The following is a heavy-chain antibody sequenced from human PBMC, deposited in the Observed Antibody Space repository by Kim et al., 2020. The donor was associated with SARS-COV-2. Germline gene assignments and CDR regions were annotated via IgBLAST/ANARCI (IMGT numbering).Heavy chain of an antibody. CDR3: APTPYYYGSGSYSVDY. D-gene: IGHD3-10*01. V-gene: IGHV3-23*01. Sequence: GGSLRLSCAASGFTFSSYAMSWVRQAPGKGLEWVSAISGSGGSTYYADSVKGRFTISRDNSKNTLYLQMNSLRAEDTAVYYCAPTPYYYGSGSYSVDYWGQGTLVTVSS. CDR2: ISGSGGST. J-gene: IGHJ4*02. CDR1: GFTFSSYA.